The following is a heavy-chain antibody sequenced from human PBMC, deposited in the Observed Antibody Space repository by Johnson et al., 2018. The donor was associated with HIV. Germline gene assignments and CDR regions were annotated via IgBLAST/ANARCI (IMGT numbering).Heavy chain of an antibody. CDR1: GFTFSTNW. D-gene: IGHD5-24*01. J-gene: IGHJ3*01. V-gene: IGHV3-48*04. CDR3: ANPRWPQGDV. CDR2: ISSSSSTI. Sequence: VQLVESGGDLVQPGGSLRLSCVGSGFTFSTNWMHWVRQAPGKGLEWVSYISSSSSTIYYADSVKGRFTISSDNAKNSLYLQMGSLRAEDTDVYYCANPRWPQGDVWGQGRMVTVSS.